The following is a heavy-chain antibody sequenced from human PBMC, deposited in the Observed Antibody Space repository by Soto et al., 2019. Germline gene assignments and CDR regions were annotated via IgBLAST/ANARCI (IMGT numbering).Heavy chain of an antibody. CDR3: ARSPYSYGFNL. D-gene: IGHD5-18*01. CDR1: GGSVSSDDHY. J-gene: IGHJ4*02. Sequence: QLQLQESGPGLVKPSQTLSLTCTVSGGSVSSDDHYWNWIRQPPGKGLEWIGYIFYSGSAFYNPSLQSRVTLSVDTSNNQFSLKMKSVTAADTAVYYCARSPYSYGFNLWGEGTLVTVSS. V-gene: IGHV4-30-4*01. CDR2: IFYSGSA.